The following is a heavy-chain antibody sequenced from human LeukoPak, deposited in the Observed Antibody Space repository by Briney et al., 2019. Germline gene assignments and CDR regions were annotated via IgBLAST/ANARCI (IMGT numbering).Heavy chain of an antibody. CDR2: ISSSSSYI. CDR1: TFTFNTDV. V-gene: IGHV3-21*01. CDR3: ARDTAMADY. J-gene: IGHJ4*02. D-gene: IGHD5-18*01. Sequence: GGSLRLSCAASTFTFNTDVMHWVRQAPGKGLEWVSSISSSSSYIYYADSVKGRFTISRDNAKNSLYLQMNSLRAEDTAVYYCARDTAMADYWGQGTLVTVSS.